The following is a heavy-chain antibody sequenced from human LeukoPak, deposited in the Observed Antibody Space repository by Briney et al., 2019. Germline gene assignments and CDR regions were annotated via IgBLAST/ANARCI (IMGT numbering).Heavy chain of an antibody. Sequence: KYGESLKISCKGSGYSFTSYWIGWVRQMPGKGLEWMGIIYPGDSDTRYSPSFQGQVTISADKSISTAYLQWSSLKASDTAMYYCARSGLRFLEWLPKGRHYGMDVWGQGTTVTVSS. CDR3: ARSGLRFLEWLPKGRHYGMDV. V-gene: IGHV5-51*01. J-gene: IGHJ6*02. CDR1: GYSFTSYW. D-gene: IGHD3-3*01. CDR2: IYPGDSDT.